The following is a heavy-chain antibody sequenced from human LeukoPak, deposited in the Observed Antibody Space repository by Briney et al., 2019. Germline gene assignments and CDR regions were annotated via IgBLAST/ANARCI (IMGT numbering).Heavy chain of an antibody. V-gene: IGHV1-18*01. J-gene: IGHJ6*03. D-gene: IGHD1-1*01. CDR1: GYTFSSYG. Sequence: ASVKVSCKASGYTFSSYGIGWVRQAPGQGLEWMGWISANNGNTNYAQKVRGRVTMTTDTSTSTAYMELKSLTSDDAAVYYCARTVKRYYYYYYMDVWGKGTTVTVSS. CDR2: ISANNGNT. CDR3: ARTVKRYYYYYYMDV.